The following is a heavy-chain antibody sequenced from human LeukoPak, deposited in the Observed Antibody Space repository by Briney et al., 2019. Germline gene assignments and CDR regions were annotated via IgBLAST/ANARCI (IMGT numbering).Heavy chain of an antibody. J-gene: IGHJ4*02. CDR3: ARDSSSWYGDDY. Sequence: GGSLRLSCTVSGFTVSSNSWSWVRQAPGKGLEWVSFIYSGGNTHSSDSVKGRFTISRDNAKNSLYLQMNSLRAEDTAVYYCARDSSSWYGDDYWGQGTLVTVSS. CDR2: IYSGGNT. D-gene: IGHD6-13*01. V-gene: IGHV3-53*01. CDR1: GFTVSSNS.